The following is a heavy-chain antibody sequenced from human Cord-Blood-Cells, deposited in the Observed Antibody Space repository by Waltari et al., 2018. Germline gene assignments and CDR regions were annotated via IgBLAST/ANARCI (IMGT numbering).Heavy chain of an antibody. CDR1: GFTFSSYE. V-gene: IGHV3-48*03. CDR3: ARSVTEWELSYGMDV. Sequence: EVQLVESGGGLVQPGGSLRLSCAASGFTFSSYEMTWVRQAPGKGLEWVSYISSSGSTRYYADSVKGRFTISRDNAKNSLYLQMNSLRAEDTAVYYCARSVTEWELSYGMDVWGQGTTVTVSS. J-gene: IGHJ6*02. D-gene: IGHD1-26*01. CDR2: ISSSGSTR.